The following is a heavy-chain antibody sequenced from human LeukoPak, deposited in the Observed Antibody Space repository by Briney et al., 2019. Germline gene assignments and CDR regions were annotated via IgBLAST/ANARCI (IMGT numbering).Heavy chain of an antibody. CDR2: IKQDGSEK. V-gene: IGHV3-7*01. CDR3: ARGQTWFGELSPFDY. D-gene: IGHD3-10*01. Sequence: GGSLRLSCAASGFTFSSYWMSLVRQAPGKGLEWVANIKQDGSEKYYVDSVKGRFTISRDNAKNSLYLQMNSLRAEDTAVYYCARGQTWFGELSPFDYWGQGTLVTVSS. J-gene: IGHJ4*02. CDR1: GFTFSSYW.